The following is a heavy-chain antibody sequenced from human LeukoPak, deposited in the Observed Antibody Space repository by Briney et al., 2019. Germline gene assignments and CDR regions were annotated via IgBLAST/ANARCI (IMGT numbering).Heavy chain of an antibody. D-gene: IGHD3-10*01. CDR3: ASSRAVVQGVTSPFDY. CDR1: GFTFSSYA. Sequence: RGSLRLSCAASGFTFSSYAMSWARHAPGKGLEWVSAISGSGGSTYYADSVKGRFTISRDNSKNTLYLQMNSLRAEDTAVYYCASSRAVVQGVTSPFDYWGQGTLVTVSS. CDR2: ISGSGGST. J-gene: IGHJ4*02. V-gene: IGHV3-23*01.